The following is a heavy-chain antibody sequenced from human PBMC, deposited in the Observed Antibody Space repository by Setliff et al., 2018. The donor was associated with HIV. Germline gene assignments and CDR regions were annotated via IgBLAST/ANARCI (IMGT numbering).Heavy chain of an antibody. J-gene: IGHJ4*02. V-gene: IGHV1-2*06. Sequence: PSVKVSCKASGYTFTGYYMHWVRQAPGQGLEWMGRINPNSGGTNYAQKFQGRVTMTRDTSISTAYMELSRLRSDDTAVYYCARDLIRITPHGDLPFWGQGTLVTVSS. D-gene: IGHD2-15*01. CDR3: ARDLIRITPHGDLPF. CDR1: GYTFTGYY. CDR2: INPNSGGT.